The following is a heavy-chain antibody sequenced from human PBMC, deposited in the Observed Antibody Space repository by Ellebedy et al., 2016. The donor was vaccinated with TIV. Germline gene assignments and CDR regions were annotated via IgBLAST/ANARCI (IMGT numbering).Heavy chain of an antibody. Sequence: ASVKVSCKASGYTFTGYYMHWVRQAPGQGLEWMGWINPNSGGTNYAQKFQGWVTMTRDTSISTAYMELSRLRSDDTAVYYCARGKYGIAAAGTRGYYWFDPWGQGTLVTVPS. J-gene: IGHJ5*02. V-gene: IGHV1-2*04. CDR1: GYTFTGYY. CDR2: INPNSGGT. CDR3: ARGKYGIAAAGTRGYYWFDP. D-gene: IGHD6-13*01.